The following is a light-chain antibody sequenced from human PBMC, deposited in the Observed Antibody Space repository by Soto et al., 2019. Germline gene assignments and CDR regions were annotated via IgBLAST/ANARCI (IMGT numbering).Light chain of an antibody. CDR3: QQYGTSPWT. CDR2: GAS. J-gene: IGKJ1*01. CDR1: QSVSSSY. Sequence: EIVMTQPPPTLSVSPGERATLSCRASQSVSSSYLAWYQQKPGQAPRLLIFGASIRVTGIPDRFIGSGSGTDFTLTISRLEPEDFAVYHCQQYGTSPWTFGQGTNVDI. V-gene: IGKV3-20*01.